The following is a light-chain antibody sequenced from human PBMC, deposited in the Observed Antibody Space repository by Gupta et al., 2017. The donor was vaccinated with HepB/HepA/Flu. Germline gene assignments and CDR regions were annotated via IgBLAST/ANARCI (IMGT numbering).Light chain of an antibody. J-gene: IGLJ2*01. CDR2: KVS. CDR3: CSYAGSSTSVV. CDR1: SSDVGSYNL. V-gene: IGLV2-23*02. Sequence: QSALTQPAAVTGSPGQSINISCTGPSSDVGSYNLVSWYQQHPGKAPKLMIYKVSKRPSGVSNRFSGSKSGNTASLTISVLQAEDEADYYCCSYAGSSTSVVFGGGTKLTVL.